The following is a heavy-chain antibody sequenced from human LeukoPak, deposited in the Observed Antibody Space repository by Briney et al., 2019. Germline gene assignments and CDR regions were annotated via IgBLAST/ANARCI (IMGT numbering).Heavy chain of an antibody. Sequence: SETLSLTCAVYGGSFSGYYWSWIRQPPGKGLEWIGEINHSGSTNYNPSLKSRVTISVDTSKNQFSLKLSSVTATDTAIYYCARSRLVGLTVMVLARGAFDIWGQGTVVTVSA. D-gene: IGHD2/OR15-2a*01. CDR3: ARSRLVGLTVMVLARGAFDI. V-gene: IGHV4-34*01. CDR2: INHSGST. J-gene: IGHJ3*02. CDR1: GGSFSGYY.